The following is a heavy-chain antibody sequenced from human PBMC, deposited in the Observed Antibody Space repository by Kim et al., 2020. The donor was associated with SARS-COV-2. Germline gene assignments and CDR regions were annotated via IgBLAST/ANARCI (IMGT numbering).Heavy chain of an antibody. J-gene: IGHJ4*02. CDR3: AREAVAGNGEVDY. CDR1: GFTFSSYW. Sequence: GGSLRLSCAASGFTFSSYWMHWVRQAPGKGLVWVSRINSDGSSTSYADSVKGRFTISRDNAKNTLYLQMNSLRAEDTAVYYCAREAVAGNGEVDYWGQGTLVTVSS. D-gene: IGHD6-19*01. V-gene: IGHV3-74*01. CDR2: INSDGSST.